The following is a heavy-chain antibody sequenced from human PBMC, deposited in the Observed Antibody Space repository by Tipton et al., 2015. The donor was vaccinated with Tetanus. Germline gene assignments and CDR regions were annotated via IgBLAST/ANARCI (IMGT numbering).Heavy chain of an antibody. CDR3: ARGMVSWGIFPY. CDR1: GGSISSYY. Sequence: GLVKPSETLSLTCTVSGGSISSYYWSWIRQPPGKGLEWIGYIYYSGSTNYNPFLKSRVTISVDTSKNQFSLKLSSVTAADTAVYYCARGMVSWGIFPYWGQGTLVTVSS. D-gene: IGHD2-8*01. CDR2: IYYSGST. V-gene: IGHV4-59*01. J-gene: IGHJ4*02.